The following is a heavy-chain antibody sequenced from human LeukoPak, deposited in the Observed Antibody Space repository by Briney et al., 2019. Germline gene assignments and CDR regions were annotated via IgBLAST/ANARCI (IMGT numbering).Heavy chain of an antibody. CDR1: GGSFSGYY. Sequence: PSETLSLTCAVYGGSFSGYYWSWIRQPPGKGLEWIGEINHRGSTNYNPSLKGRVTISVDTSKNQISLKLSSVTAADTAVYYCARRDGYNLPIDYWGQGTLVTVSS. CDR3: ARRDGYNLPIDY. V-gene: IGHV4-34*01. D-gene: IGHD5-24*01. CDR2: INHRGST. J-gene: IGHJ4*02.